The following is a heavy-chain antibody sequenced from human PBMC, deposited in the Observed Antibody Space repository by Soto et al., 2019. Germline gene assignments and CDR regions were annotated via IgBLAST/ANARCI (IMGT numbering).Heavy chain of an antibody. CDR1: GGTFNNYA. D-gene: IGHD3-10*01. J-gene: IGHJ6*02. CDR2: LISNFDTP. V-gene: IGHV1-69*01. Sequence: QVQLVQSGAEVKKPGSSVKVSCKTSGGTFNNYAISWVRQAPGQGLEWMGGLISNFDTPNYAQKFQDRLTIIADESTSTGSMELRSLRSDDTAVYYCAVAMVREILIFESSGMHVWGQGTTVTVSS. CDR3: AVAMVREILIFESSGMHV.